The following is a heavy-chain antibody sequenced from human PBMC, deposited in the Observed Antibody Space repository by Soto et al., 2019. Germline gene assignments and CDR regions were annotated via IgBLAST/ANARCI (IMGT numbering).Heavy chain of an antibody. Sequence: LRLSCTAPGLTLSTNAMNWVRQAPGKGLEWVAVISYDGGNKYYADSVKGRFTISRDNSKNTLYLQMNSLRTEDTALYYCARDTGSWNYDYWGQGTQVTVSS. CDR1: GLTLSTNA. CDR2: ISYDGGNK. D-gene: IGHD1-7*01. V-gene: IGHV3-30-3*01. J-gene: IGHJ4*02. CDR3: ARDTGSWNYDY.